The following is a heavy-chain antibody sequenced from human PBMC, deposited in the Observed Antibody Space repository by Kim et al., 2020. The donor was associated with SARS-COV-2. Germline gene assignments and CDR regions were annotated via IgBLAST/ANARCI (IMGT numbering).Heavy chain of an antibody. V-gene: IGHV3-7*01. J-gene: IGHJ1*01. CDR3: TRGLDGHFAECFQH. Sequence: DPVKSRCTIARDNAQNSLYLQMNSLNAEDTAVYYCTRGLDGHFAECFQHWGPGTVVTVSS. D-gene: IGHD4-17*01.